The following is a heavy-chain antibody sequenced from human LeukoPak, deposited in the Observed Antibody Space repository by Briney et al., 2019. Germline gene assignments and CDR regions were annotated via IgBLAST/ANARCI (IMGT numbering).Heavy chain of an antibody. V-gene: IGHV4-34*01. CDR1: GGSFSGYY. CDR3: ARVAAGIVGATIFDY. Sequence: SETLSLTCAVYGGSFSGYYWSWIRQPPGKGLEWIGEINHSGSTNYNLSLKSRVTISVDTSKNQFSLKLSSVTAADTAVYYCARVAAGIVGATIFDYWGQGTLVTVSS. CDR2: INHSGST. D-gene: IGHD1-26*01. J-gene: IGHJ4*02.